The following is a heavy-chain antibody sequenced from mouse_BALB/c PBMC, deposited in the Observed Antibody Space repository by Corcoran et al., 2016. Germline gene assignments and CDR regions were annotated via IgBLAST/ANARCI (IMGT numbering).Heavy chain of an antibody. CDR2: INPYNDGT. J-gene: IGHJ4*01. V-gene: IGHV1S136*01. CDR1: GYTFTSYV. Sequence: EVQLQQSGPELVKPGASVKMSCKASGYTFTSYVMHWVKQKPGQGLEWIGYINPYNDGTKYNEKFKGKATLTSDKSSSTASMELSSLTSEDSAVYDCARLYPGIAMDYWGQGTSVTVSS. CDR3: ARLYPGIAMDY.